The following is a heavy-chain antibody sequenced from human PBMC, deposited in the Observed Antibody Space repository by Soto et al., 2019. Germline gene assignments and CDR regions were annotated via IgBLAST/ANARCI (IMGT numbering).Heavy chain of an antibody. J-gene: IGHJ5*02. CDR2: MNTNGNAT. D-gene: IGHD2-8*02. CDR3: SREVVDASSLWLDP. V-gene: IGHV1-8*01. CDR1: GFVFTSND. Sequence: QVQLVQSGAEVKRPGDSVKVSCKASGFVFTSNDINWVRQAPGQGLQWMGWMNTNGNATDSPKEFKCRVVMTWNTSISTAYLEVRNLTSDDTAVYYCSREVVDASSLWLDPWVQGILVVVSS.